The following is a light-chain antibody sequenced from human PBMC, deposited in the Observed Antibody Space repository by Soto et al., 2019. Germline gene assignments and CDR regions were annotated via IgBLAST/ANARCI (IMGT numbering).Light chain of an antibody. CDR1: QSVSSSY. J-gene: IGKJ1*01. Sequence: TVLTQSPATLSLSPGEGATLSCRASQSVSSSYLAWYQQKPGQAPRLLIYGASSMATGIPDRFSGSGSGTDFTLTISRLEPEDFAVYYCQQYGSSPFGQGTKVDIK. CDR2: GAS. V-gene: IGKV3-20*01. CDR3: QQYGSSP.